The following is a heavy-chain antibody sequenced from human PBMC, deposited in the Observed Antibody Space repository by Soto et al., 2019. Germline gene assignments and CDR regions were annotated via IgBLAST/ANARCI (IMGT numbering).Heavy chain of an antibody. J-gene: IGHJ6*02. D-gene: IGHD3-10*01. CDR3: ARAYGSGYMDV. CDR2: IYYSGST. V-gene: IGHV4-31*03. Sequence: QVQLQESGPGLVKPSQTLSLTCTVSGGSISSGGYYWSWIRQHPGKGLEWIGYIYYSGSTYYNSSLQSRVTIAVDTSKNQLSLKLSSVTAADTAVYYCARAYGSGYMDVWGQGTTVTVSS. CDR1: GGSISSGGYY.